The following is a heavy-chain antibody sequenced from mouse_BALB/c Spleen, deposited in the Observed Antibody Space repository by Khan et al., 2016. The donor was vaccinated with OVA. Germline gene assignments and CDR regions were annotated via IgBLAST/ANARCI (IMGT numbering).Heavy chain of an antibody. Sequence: EVQLQESGPGLVKPSQSLSLTCTVTGYSITSDYAWNWIRQFPGNRLEWMGYINYSGSTSKKPSLKTRMSISRDTSQNQIFLQLHYVTTESTATYYCVRGRSYWGQGTLVTVSA. CDR3: VRGRSY. CDR1: GYSITSDYA. V-gene: IGHV3-2*02. CDR2: INYSGST. J-gene: IGHJ3*01.